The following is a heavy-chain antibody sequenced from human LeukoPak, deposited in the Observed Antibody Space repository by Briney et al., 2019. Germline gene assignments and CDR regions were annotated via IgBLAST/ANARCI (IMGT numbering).Heavy chain of an antibody. Sequence: ASVKVSCKASGYTFTSYDINWVRQATGQGLEWMGWMNPNSGNTGYAQKFQGRVTMTRNTSISTAYMELSSLRSEDTAVYYCARRGLSLRGVIEGAYYYYYYMDVWGKGTTVTVSS. J-gene: IGHJ6*03. CDR2: MNPNSGNT. V-gene: IGHV1-8*01. CDR1: GYTFTSYD. D-gene: IGHD3-10*01. CDR3: ARRGLSLRGVIEGAYYYYYYMDV.